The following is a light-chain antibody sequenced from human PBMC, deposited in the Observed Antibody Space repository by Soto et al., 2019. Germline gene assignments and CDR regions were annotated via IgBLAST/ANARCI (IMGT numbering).Light chain of an antibody. J-gene: IGKJ4*01. CDR1: QRVASNY. CDR3: QQYGSSPNT. Sequence: EIVLTQSPGTLSLSPGERATLSCRASQRVASNYLAWYQQKPAQAPRLLIYGASSRATGIPARFSGSGSGTDFALTISRLEPEDFAVYYCQQYGSSPNTFGGGTRVEIK. V-gene: IGKV3-20*01. CDR2: GAS.